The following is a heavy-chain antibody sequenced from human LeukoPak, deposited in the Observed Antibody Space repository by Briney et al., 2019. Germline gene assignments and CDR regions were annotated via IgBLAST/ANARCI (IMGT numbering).Heavy chain of an antibody. CDR2: ISGSGGSI. D-gene: IGHD6-19*01. J-gene: IGHJ4*02. V-gene: IGHV3-23*01. CDR3: AKDLIAVAGTALDY. CDR1: GFTFSSYA. Sequence: GGSLRLSCAASGFTFSSYAMSWVRQAPGKGLEWVSAISGSGGSIYYADSVKGRFTISRDNSKNTLYLQMNSLRAEDTAVYYCAKDLIAVAGTALDYWGQGTLVTVSS.